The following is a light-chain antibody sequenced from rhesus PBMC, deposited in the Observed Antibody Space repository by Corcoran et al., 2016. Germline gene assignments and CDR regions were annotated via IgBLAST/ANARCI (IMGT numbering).Light chain of an antibody. Sequence: DIQMTQSPSSLSASVGDTVTITCRASQTISSSLAWYQQKPGKAPTLLINKASHLQSGVPSRFSGNGSGKDFTLTNSSLQPEDFTSYYCLQYNNSPRTFGQETKVEIK. CDR1: QTISSS. J-gene: IGKJ1*01. V-gene: IGKV1-22*01. CDR3: LQYNNSPRT. CDR2: KAS.